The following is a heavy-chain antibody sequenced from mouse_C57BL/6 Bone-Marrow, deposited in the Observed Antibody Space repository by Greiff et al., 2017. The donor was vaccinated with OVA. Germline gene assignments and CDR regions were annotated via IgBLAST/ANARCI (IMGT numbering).Heavy chain of an antibody. Sequence: VQLQQPGAELVMPGASVKLSCKASGYTFTSSWMHWVKQRPGHGLEWIGEIDPSDSYTTYNQKFKGKSTLTVDKSSSTAYMQLSSLASEDSAVYCSTRSRYYDGSWYAYWGKGALVTVSA. CDR1: GYTFTSSW. V-gene: IGHV1-69*01. CDR3: TRSRYYDGSWYAY. CDR2: IDPSDSYT. D-gene: IGHD2-2*01. J-gene: IGHJ3*01.